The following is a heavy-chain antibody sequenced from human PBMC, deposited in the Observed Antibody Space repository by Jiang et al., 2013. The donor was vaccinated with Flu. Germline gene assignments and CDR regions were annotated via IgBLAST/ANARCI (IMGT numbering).Heavy chain of an antibody. CDR2: IYWDDDK. Sequence: KPTQTLTLTCTFSGFSLSTSGVGVGWIRQPPGKALEWLALIYWDDDKRYSPSLKSRLTITKDTSKNQVVLTMTNMDPVDTATYYCASCLMVRPPYWFDPWGQGTLVTVSS. CDR1: GFSLSTSGVG. CDR3: ASCLMVRPPYWFDP. J-gene: IGHJ5*02. D-gene: IGHD3-10*01. V-gene: IGHV2-5*02.